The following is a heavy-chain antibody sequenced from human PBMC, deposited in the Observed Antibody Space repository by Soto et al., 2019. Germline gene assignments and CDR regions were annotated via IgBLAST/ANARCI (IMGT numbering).Heavy chain of an antibody. J-gene: IGHJ4*02. D-gene: IGHD6-19*01. V-gene: IGHV4-4*02. CDR3: ARVWEYSSGWVDY. Sequence: QMQLQESGPGLVKPSGTLSLTCAVSGGSISSRKWWSWVRQPPGKGLEWIGEIYHSGSTNYNPSLKSRVTISVDKSKNQFSLKLNSVTAADTAVYYCARVWEYSSGWVDYWGQGTLVTASS. CDR1: GGSISSRKW. CDR2: IYHSGST.